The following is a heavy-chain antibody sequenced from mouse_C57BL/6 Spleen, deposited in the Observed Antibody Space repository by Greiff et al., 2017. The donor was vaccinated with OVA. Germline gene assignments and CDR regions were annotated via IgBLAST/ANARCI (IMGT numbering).Heavy chain of an antibody. CDR3: TRRERGAMDY. J-gene: IGHJ4*01. CDR2: IDPETGGT. Sequence: VQLKESGAYLLLPWSSVTLSCKASGYTFTDYEMHWVKQTPVHGLEWIGAIDPETGGTAYNQKFKGKAILTADKSSSTAYMELRSLTSEDSAVYYCTRRERGAMDYWGQGTSVTVSS. CDR1: GYTFTDYE. V-gene: IGHV1-15*01.